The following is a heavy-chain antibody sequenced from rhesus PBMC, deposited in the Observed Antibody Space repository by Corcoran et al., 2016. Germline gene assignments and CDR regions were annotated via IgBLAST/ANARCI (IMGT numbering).Heavy chain of an antibody. CDR2: ISPYNGNK. CDR3: TREGIRERYFEF. CDR1: GYTFTSYY. J-gene: IGHJ1*01. V-gene: IGHV1-1*01. D-gene: IGHD5-42*01. Sequence: QVQLVQSGAEIKQPGASVKLSCKASGYTFTSYYMHWVRQAPGQGLEWIGLISPYNGNKGYEQNFQSRVTITTDTSTSTGYMELSSLRSEDTAVYYCTREGIRERYFEFWGQGALVTVSS.